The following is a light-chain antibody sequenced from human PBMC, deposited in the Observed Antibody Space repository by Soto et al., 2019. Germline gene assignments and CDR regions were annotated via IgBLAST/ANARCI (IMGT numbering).Light chain of an antibody. CDR1: SSNIGSNY. CDR2: SNN. CDR3: CSYAGFSSFV. V-gene: IGLV1-47*02. J-gene: IGLJ1*01. Sequence: QSVLIQSPSASGTPGQRVTISCSGSSSNIGSNYVYWYQQLAGMAPKLLIYSNNQRPSGVPDRFSGSKSGTSTSLAISGLRSEDEADYYCCSYAGFSSFVFGAGTKVTVL.